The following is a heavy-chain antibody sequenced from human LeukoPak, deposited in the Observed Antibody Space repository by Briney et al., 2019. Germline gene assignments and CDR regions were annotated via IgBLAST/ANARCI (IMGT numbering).Heavy chain of an antibody. Sequence: ASVKVSCKASGYTFTSYYMHWVRQAPGRGLEWMGIINPSGGSTSYAQKFQGRVTMTRDTSTSTVYMELSSLRSEDTAVYYCARETGFGDCSSTSCYTEDWFDPWGQGTLVTVSS. CDR3: ARETGFGDCSSTSCYTEDWFDP. D-gene: IGHD2-2*02. CDR2: INPSGGST. CDR1: GYTFTSYY. J-gene: IGHJ5*02. V-gene: IGHV1-46*01.